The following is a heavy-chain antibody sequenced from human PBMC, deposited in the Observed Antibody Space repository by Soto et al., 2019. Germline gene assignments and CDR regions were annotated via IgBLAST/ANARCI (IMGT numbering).Heavy chain of an antibody. J-gene: IGHJ4*02. CDR3: ARDRADGLRSFDWLCLDY. Sequence: QAQPVESGGGVVQPGRSLRLSCATSGFTFNTFAMHWVRQAPGKGLEWLAVISYDGSHKYYADSVKGRIIISRDNSKNTLYLQMKALRGEDTAVYYCARDRADGLRSFDWLCLDYWGQGTLVIVSS. CDR2: ISYDGSHK. V-gene: IGHV3-30-3*01. CDR1: GFTFNTFA. D-gene: IGHD3-9*01.